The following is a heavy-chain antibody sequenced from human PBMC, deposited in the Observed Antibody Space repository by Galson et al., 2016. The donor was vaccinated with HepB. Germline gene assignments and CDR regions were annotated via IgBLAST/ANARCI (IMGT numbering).Heavy chain of an antibody. Sequence: SLRLSCAASGLTVSNAWLSWVRQAPGKGLEWVGRIKGKAEGGTTDYAAPVKGRFSISRDDLKNTLYLQMNSLKTEDTAVYWCTTSFDQLVGATTYYRDYWGRGTLVTVSS. CDR3: TTSFDQLVGATTYYRDY. J-gene: IGHJ4*02. CDR2: IKGKAEGGTT. D-gene: IGHD1-26*01. V-gene: IGHV3-15*01. CDR1: GLTVSNAW.